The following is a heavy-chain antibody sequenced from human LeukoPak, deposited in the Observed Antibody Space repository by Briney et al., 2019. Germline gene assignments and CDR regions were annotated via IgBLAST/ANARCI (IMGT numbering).Heavy chain of an antibody. CDR1: GGTFSSYA. D-gene: IGHD5-18*01. V-gene: IGHV1-69*01. CDR2: IIPIFGTA. Sequence: ASVTVSCKASGGTFSSYAISWVRQAPGQGLEWMGGIIPIFGTANYAQKFQGRVTITADESTSTAYMELSSLRSEDTAVYYCARDGVDTAMAQPAYYYYYGMDVWGQGTTVTVSS. CDR3: ARDGVDTAMAQPAYYYYYGMDV. J-gene: IGHJ6*02.